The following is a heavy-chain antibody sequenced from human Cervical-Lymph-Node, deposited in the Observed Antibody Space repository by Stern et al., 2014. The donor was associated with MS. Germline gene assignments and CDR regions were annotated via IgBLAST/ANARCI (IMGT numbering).Heavy chain of an antibody. Sequence: VQLVQSGAEVKKAGASVKVSCEASGYTLTDFYVHWVRQAPGQGLEWMGWINPKSGDTNSAQGFQGRVTMTRDRSISTVYMELSRLRSDDTAVYYCARETSDVETTTNGIYYGMDVWGQGTTVIVSS. J-gene: IGHJ6*02. D-gene: IGHD1-1*01. CDR3: ARETSDVETTTNGIYYGMDV. CDR1: GYTLTDFY. V-gene: IGHV1-2*02. CDR2: INPKSGDT.